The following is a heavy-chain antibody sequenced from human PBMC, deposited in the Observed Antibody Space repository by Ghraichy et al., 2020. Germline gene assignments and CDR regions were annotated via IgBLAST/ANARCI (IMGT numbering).Heavy chain of an antibody. J-gene: IGHJ4*02. CDR3: AREYCSGGRCFFGTGGSPSDN. Sequence: GGSLRLSCAASGFTLSNYWMHWVRQAPGKGLVWVSRIKSDGSSTTYADSVKGRFTISRDNAKNTLYLQMNSLRAEDTAVYYCAREYCSGGRCFFGTGGSPSDNWGQRTLVTVCS. CDR1: GFTLSNYW. V-gene: IGHV3-74*01. CDR2: IKSDGSST. D-gene: IGHD2-15*01.